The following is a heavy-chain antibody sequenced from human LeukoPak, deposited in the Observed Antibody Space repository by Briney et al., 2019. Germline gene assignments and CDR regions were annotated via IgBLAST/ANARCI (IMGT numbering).Heavy chain of an antibody. D-gene: IGHD3-22*01. CDR3: ARDQKEYYYDSSGHSLDY. Sequence: GGSLRLSCAASGFTVSSNYMSWVRQAPGKGLEWVSVIYSGGSTYYADSVKGRFTISRDNSKNTLYLQMNSLRAEDTAVYYCARDQKEYYYDSSGHSLDYWGQGTLVTVSS. J-gene: IGHJ4*02. CDR1: GFTVSSNY. CDR2: IYSGGST. V-gene: IGHV3-66*01.